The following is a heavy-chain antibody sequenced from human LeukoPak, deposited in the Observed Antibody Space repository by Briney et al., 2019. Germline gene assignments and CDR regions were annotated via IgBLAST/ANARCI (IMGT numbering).Heavy chain of an antibody. CDR2: FDPEDGET. J-gene: IGHJ4*02. CDR1: GYTLTELS. Sequence: ASVKVSCKVSGYTLTELSMHWVRQAPGKGLEWMGGFDPEDGETIYAQKFQGRVTMTEDTSTDTAYMELSSLRSEDTAVYYCATRLGYSYGDYYFDYWGQGTPVTVSS. V-gene: IGHV1-24*01. CDR3: ATRLGYSYGDYYFDY. D-gene: IGHD5-18*01.